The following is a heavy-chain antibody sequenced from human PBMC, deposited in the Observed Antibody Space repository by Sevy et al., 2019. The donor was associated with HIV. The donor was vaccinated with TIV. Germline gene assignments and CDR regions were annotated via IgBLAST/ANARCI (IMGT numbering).Heavy chain of an antibody. V-gene: IGHV4-59*01. CDR1: GGSLTSYY. CDR2: IYYTGST. CDR3: AGDGRSKGRYAMDV. J-gene: IGHJ6*02. Sequence: SETLSLTCTVSGGSLTSYYWSWIRQPPGKGLEWIGYIYYTGSTNYNRSLKSRVGISIDTSKNQFSLMLTSVTAADTAVYYWAGDGRSKGRYAMDVWGQGTTVTVSS.